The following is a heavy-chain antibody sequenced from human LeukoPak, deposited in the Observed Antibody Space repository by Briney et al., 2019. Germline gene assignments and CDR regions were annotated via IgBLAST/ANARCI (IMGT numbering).Heavy chain of an antibody. J-gene: IGHJ4*02. CDR2: INHLGST. V-gene: IGHV4-38-2*02. Sequence: SETLSLTCTVSGYSISSTCCWGWIRQAPGEGLEWLGNINHLGSTFYNPSLESRVTISLDTSKNQFSLKLSSVTAADTAVYYCAVRGVANFDYWGQGTLVTVSS. CDR3: AVRGVANFDY. D-gene: IGHD3-10*01. CDR1: GYSISSTCC.